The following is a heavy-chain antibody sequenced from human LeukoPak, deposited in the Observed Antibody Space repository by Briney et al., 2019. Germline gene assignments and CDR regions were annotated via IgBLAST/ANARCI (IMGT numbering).Heavy chain of an antibody. CDR1: GGPISVYY. J-gene: IGHJ5*02. D-gene: IGHD7-27*01. CDR2: IYYSGRT. Sequence: PSETLSLTCTVSGGPISVYYWNWIRQPPGKGLEWIGSIYYSGRTSFNGSLKTRITMSVDTSKNQFSLKLTSVTTADTAVYFCARDSAGDYWLDPWGQGTPVTVSS. V-gene: IGHV4-59*01. CDR3: ARDSAGDYWLDP.